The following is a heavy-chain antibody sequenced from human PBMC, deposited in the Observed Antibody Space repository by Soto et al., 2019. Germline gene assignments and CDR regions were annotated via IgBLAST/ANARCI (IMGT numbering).Heavy chain of an antibody. CDR1: GYTFTDFY. CDR3: VRGQSVLYLDL. D-gene: IGHD1-20*01. J-gene: IGHJ2*01. CDR2: INPKNGGI. Sequence: QVLLVQSGAEVKKPGASVKVSCKSSGYTFTDFYIHWVRQAPGQGLEWVGWINPKNGGINCAQKLQGMVTMSRDTSVNTCYRDQKRLDFDYSAIYYCVRGQSVLYLDLWRRSTQDTVSS. V-gene: IGHV1-2*02.